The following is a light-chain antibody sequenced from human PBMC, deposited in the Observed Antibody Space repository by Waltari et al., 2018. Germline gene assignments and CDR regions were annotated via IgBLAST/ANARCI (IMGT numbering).Light chain of an antibody. Sequence: DIQMTQSPYTLSASVGDRVTITCRASQSISSWLAWYQQKPGKDPKLLIYKASTLESGVPSRFSGSGSGTEFTLTISSLQPDDFATYYCQQYNNYPLTFGGGTKVEIK. V-gene: IGKV1-5*03. CDR3: QQYNNYPLT. CDR2: KAS. J-gene: IGKJ4*01. CDR1: QSISSW.